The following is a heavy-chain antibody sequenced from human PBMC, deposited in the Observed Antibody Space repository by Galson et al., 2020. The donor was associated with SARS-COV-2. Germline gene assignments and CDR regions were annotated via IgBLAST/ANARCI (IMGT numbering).Heavy chain of an antibody. CDR2: FDPQDGKT. Sequence: ASVKVSCKVSGYTLTELSMHWVRQAPGKGLEWMGGFDPQDGKTMYAQKFQGRVPMTEDTSTDTAYMELNSLRSKDTAVYYCATVTSWGQGTLGTVPS. CDR1: GYTLTELS. V-gene: IGHV1-24*01. J-gene: IGHJ5*02. D-gene: IGHD2-21*02. CDR3: ATVTS.